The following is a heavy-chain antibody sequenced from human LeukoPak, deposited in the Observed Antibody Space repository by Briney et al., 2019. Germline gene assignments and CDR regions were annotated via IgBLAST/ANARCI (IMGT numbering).Heavy chain of an antibody. Sequence: PSETLSLTCTVSGGSISSSSYYWGWIRQPPGKGLEWIGRIYTSVSTNYNPSLKSRVTMSVDTSKNQFSLKLSSVTAADTAVYYCARDLNWNHAFDIWGQGTMVTVSS. D-gene: IGHD1-1*01. J-gene: IGHJ3*02. CDR2: IYTSVST. V-gene: IGHV4-39*07. CDR1: GGSISSSSYY. CDR3: ARDLNWNHAFDI.